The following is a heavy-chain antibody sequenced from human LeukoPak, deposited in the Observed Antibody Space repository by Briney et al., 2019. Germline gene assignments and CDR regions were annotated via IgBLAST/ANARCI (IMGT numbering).Heavy chain of an antibody. CDR1: GGSISSGGYS. CDR3: AREGPVFVEMATIEQYYFDY. Sequence: PSQTLSLTCAVSGGSISSGGYSWSWIRQPPGKGLEWIGYIYHSGSTYYNPSLKSRVTISVDRSKNQFSLKLSSVTAADTAVYYCAREGPVFVEMATIEQYYFDYWGQGTLVTVSS. D-gene: IGHD5-24*01. V-gene: IGHV4-30-2*01. J-gene: IGHJ4*02. CDR2: IYHSGST.